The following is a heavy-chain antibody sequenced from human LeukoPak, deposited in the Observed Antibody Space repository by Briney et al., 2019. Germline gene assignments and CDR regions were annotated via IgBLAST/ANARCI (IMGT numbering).Heavy chain of an antibody. CDR2: IIPILGIA. D-gene: IGHD3-22*01. CDR1: GGXFSIYA. Sequence: ASVKVSCTASGGXFSIYAISWVRQAPGQGREWMGRIIPILGIANYAQKFQGRVTITADKSTSTAYMELSSLRSEDTAVYYCARGESYYDSSGYETPYDYWGQGTLVTVSS. J-gene: IGHJ4*02. V-gene: IGHV1-69*04. CDR3: ARGESYYDSSGYETPYDY.